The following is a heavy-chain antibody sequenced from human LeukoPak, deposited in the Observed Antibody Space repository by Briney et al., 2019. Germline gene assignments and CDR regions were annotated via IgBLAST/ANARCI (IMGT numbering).Heavy chain of an antibody. CDR3: ARAEYSSSPFDY. Sequence: GGSLRLSCAASGFTFSDYYMGWIRQAPGKGLEWVSYISSSSITMYYADSVKGRFTTSRDDAKNSLYLQMNSLRAEGTAVYYCARAEYSSSPFDYWGQGTLVTVSS. D-gene: IGHD6-6*01. CDR1: GFTFSDYY. V-gene: IGHV3-11*01. J-gene: IGHJ4*02. CDR2: ISSSSITM.